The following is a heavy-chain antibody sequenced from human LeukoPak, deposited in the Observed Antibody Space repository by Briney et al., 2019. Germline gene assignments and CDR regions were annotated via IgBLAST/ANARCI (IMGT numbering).Heavy chain of an antibody. D-gene: IGHD6-19*01. CDR3: TKDGGSGWPQGYFDY. CDR2: IKQDGSEK. J-gene: IGHJ4*02. Sequence: GGSLRLSCAASGFTFSNYWMSWVRQTPGKGLEWAANIKQDGSEKHYVDSVKGRFTISRDNSKNTLYLQMNSLRAEDTAVYYCTKDGGSGWPQGYFDYWGQGTLVTVSS. V-gene: IGHV3-7*01. CDR1: GFTFSNYW.